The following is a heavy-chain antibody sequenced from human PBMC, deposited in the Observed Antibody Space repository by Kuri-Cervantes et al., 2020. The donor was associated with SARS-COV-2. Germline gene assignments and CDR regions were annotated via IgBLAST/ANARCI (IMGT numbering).Heavy chain of an antibody. CDR3: ARIRGYDSSGYYLVLDY. V-gene: IGHV2-5*02. J-gene: IGHJ4*02. Sequence: SPTLVTATQTLTPTCTFPGFSHSTSGVGVGWIRQPPGKALEWLALIYWDDDKRYSPSLKSRLTITKDTSKNQVVLTMTNMDPVDTATYYCARIRGYDSSGYYLVLDYWGQGTLVTVSS. CDR1: GFSHSTSGVG. CDR2: IYWDDDK. D-gene: IGHD3-22*01.